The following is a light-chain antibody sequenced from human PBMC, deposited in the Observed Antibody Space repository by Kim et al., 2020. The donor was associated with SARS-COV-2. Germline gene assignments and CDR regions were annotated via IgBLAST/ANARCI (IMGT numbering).Light chain of an antibody. CDR3: QVWDSDSEHVV. Sequence: APGKQASVTCGGNNGGTKRVQWYQRRPGLAPVLVISENSDRPSGIPERFSGSNSGSTATLTINRVEAGDEADYYCQVWDSDSEHVVFGGGTQLTVL. J-gene: IGLJ2*01. V-gene: IGLV3-21*01. CDR2: ENS. CDR1: NGGTKR.